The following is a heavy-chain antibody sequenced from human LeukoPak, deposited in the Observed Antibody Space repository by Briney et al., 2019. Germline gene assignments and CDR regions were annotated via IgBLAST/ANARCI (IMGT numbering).Heavy chain of an antibody. CDR3: AKDSAVVTSHSFDI. CDR2: ITSGSSPI. Sequence: GGSLRLSCAASGFTFRSYSMNWVRQAPGKGLEWVSYITSGSSPIYYADSVKGRFTISRDNSKSTLYLQMNSLRADDTAVYYCAKDSAVVTSHSFDIWGQGTMVTVSS. D-gene: IGHD2-21*02. CDR1: GFTFRSYS. V-gene: IGHV3-48*01. J-gene: IGHJ3*02.